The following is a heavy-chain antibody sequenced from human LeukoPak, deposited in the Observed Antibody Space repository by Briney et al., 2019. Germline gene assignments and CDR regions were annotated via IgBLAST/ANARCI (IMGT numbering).Heavy chain of an antibody. J-gene: IGHJ5*02. D-gene: IGHD2-2*01. CDR2: IIPIFGTA. V-gene: IGHV1-69*01. Sequence: SVKVSCKASGGTFSSYAISWVRQAPGQGLEWMGGIIPIFGTANYAQKFQGRVTITADESTSTAYMELSSLRSEDTAVYYCARQAWPQQYCSRTSCYSWFDPWGQGTLVTVSS. CDR1: GGTFSSYA. CDR3: ARQAWPQQYCSRTSCYSWFDP.